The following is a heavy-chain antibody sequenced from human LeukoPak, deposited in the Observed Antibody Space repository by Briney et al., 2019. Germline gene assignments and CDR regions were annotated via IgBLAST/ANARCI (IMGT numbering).Heavy chain of an antibody. CDR1: GFTFSSYS. D-gene: IGHD2-8*02. CDR3: ARGLTDGMGYYYMDV. Sequence: PGGSLRLSCAASGFTFSSYSMNWVRQAPGKGLEWVSSISSSSSYIYYADSVKGRFTISRDNSENTLYLQMDSLRVEDTAVYYCARGLTDGMGYYYMDVWGKGTSVTVSS. CDR2: ISSSSSYI. J-gene: IGHJ6*03. V-gene: IGHV3-21*01.